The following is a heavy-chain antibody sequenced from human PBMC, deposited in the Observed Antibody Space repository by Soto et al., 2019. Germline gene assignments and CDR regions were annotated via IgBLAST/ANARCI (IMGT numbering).Heavy chain of an antibody. CDR3: AREPRGRIVGATVQWPSGAFDI. CDR1: GGTFSSYA. CDR2: IIPIFGTA. D-gene: IGHD1-26*01. J-gene: IGHJ3*02. V-gene: IGHV1-69*01. Sequence: QVQLVQSGAEVKKPGSSVKVSCKASGGTFSSYAISWVRQAPGQGLEWMGGIIPIFGTANYAQKFQGRVTITADESTSTAYMELSSLRSEDTAVYYCAREPRGRIVGATVQWPSGAFDIWGQATMVTVSS.